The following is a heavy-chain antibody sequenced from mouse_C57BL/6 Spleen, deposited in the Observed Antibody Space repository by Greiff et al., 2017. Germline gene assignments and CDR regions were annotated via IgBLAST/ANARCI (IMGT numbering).Heavy chain of an antibody. CDR3: ARGYMVTRGFDY. V-gene: IGHV1-80*01. D-gene: IGHD2-2*01. CDR1: GYAFSSYW. J-gene: IGHJ2*01. Sequence: QVTLKESGAELVKPGASVKISCKASGYAFSSYWMNWVKQRPGKGLEWIGQIYPGDGDTNYNGKFKGKATLTADKSSSTAYMQLSSLTSEDSAVYFCARGYMVTRGFDYWGQGTTLTVSS. CDR2: IYPGDGDT.